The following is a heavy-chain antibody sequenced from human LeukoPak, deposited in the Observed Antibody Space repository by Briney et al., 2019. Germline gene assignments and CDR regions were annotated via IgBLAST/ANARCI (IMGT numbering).Heavy chain of an antibody. J-gene: IGHJ4*02. V-gene: IGHV1-3*01. CDR3: ARGRGNSGYDWPYFDF. D-gene: IGHD5-12*01. CDR1: GYDFTNYA. CDR2: INAGSGNT. Sequence: ASVKVSCKASGYDFTNYAIHWVRQAPGQRLEWMGWINAGSGNTKYSQKFQGRVTLTRDTSANTAYMELSSLRSEDTAVYYCARGRGNSGYDWPYFDFWGQGTLVTVSS.